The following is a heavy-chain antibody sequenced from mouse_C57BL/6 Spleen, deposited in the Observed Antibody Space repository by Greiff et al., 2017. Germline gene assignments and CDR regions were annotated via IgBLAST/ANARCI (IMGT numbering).Heavy chain of an antibody. CDR2: INPSTGGT. J-gene: IGHJ4*01. CDR3: ARWGSAMDY. Sequence: VQLQQSGPELVKPGASVKISCKASGYSFTGYYMNWVKQSPEKSLEWIGEINPSTGGTTYNQKFKAKATLTVDKSSSTAYMQLECLTSEDSATYYCARWGSAMDYWGQGTSVTVSS. CDR1: GYSFTGYY. V-gene: IGHV1-42*01.